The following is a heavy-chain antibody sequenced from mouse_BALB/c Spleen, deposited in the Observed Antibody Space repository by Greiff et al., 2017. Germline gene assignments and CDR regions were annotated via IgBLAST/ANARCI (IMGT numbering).Heavy chain of an antibody. CDR3: ARDYDYDGGAMDY. Sequence: VQLQQSGPGLVAPSQSLSITCTVSGFSLTGYGVNWVRQPPGKGLEWLGMIWGDGSTDYNSALKSRLSISKDNSKSQVFLKMNSLQTDDTARYYCARDYDYDGGAMDYWGQGTSVTVSS. V-gene: IGHV2-6-7*01. CDR1: GFSLTGYG. D-gene: IGHD2-4*01. CDR2: IWGDGST. J-gene: IGHJ4*01.